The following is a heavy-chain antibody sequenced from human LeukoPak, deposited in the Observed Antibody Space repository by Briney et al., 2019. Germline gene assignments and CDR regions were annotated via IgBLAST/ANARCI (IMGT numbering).Heavy chain of an antibody. CDR3: ARVVNYYGLSDYYYYGMDV. V-gene: IGHV3-23*01. J-gene: IGHJ6*02. CDR2: ISGSGGST. Sequence: GGSLRLSCAASGFTFSSYAMSWVRQAPGKGLEWVSAISGSGGSTYYADSVKGRFTISRDNSKNTLYLQMNSLRAEDTAVYYCARVVNYYGLSDYYYYGMDVWGQGTTVTVSS. D-gene: IGHD1-26*01. CDR1: GFTFSSYA.